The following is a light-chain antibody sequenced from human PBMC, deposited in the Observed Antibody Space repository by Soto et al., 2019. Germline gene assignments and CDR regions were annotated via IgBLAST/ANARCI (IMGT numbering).Light chain of an antibody. J-gene: IGKJ1*01. CDR2: RAT. CDR3: HQYSSEST. Sequence: IQMTQSPSTMSASVGDRVPITCRTNQNINNWLAWYQHKPGKAPRLLSYRATSLKNGAPSRFCGRGSGTQFIFTISRLQPDDAATYYCHQYSSESTFGQGTKVEIK. V-gene: IGKV1-5*03. CDR1: QNINNW.